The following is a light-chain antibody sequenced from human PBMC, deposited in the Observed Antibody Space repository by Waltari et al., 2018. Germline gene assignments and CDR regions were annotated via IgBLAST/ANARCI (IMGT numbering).Light chain of an antibody. CDR3: QQYRMTPVT. J-gene: IGKJ2*01. V-gene: IGKV3-20*01. Sequence: EVLLTHSPGTLSLSPGDRATLSCRASESVDDLLAWYQQKPGQAPRLLIHDASTRATGIPDRFSGSGSGTDFTLTISRLEARDFALYYCQQYRMTPVTFGQGTKVEIK. CDR1: ESVDDL. CDR2: DAS.